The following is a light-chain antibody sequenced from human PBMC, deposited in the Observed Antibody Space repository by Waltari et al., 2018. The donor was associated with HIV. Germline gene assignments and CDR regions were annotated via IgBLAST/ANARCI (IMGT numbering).Light chain of an antibody. V-gene: IGLV1-40*01. J-gene: IGLJ3*02. Sequence: QSVLTQPPSVSGAPGQTVTISCTGRSPNIGARAHFDVHWYQELPGTAPKLLIFGHRNGASGGPRRFSASKAGAWASLAITGVQAEDEADYYCQSYETRFSGAVFGGGTKLTVL. CDR3: QSYETRFSGAV. CDR2: GHR. CDR1: SPNIGARAHFD.